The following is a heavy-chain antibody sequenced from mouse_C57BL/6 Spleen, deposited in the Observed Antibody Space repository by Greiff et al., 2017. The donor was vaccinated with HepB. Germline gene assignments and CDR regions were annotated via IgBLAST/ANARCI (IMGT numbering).Heavy chain of an antibody. V-gene: IGHV5-4*01. J-gene: IGHJ1*03. CDR2: ISDGGSYI. CDR1: GFTFSSYA. CDR3: AREEGLLRTGYFDV. Sequence: EVQLVESGGGLVKPGGSLKLSCAASGFTFSSYAMSWVRQTPEKRLEWVATISDGGSYIYYPDNVKGRFTISRDNAKNNLYLQMSHLKSEDTAMYYCAREEGLLRTGYFDVWGTGTTVTVSS. D-gene: IGHD1-1*01.